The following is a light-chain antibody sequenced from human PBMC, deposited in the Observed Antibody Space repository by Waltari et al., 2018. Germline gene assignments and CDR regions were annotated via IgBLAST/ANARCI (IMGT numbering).Light chain of an antibody. CDR3: QVWETTSGHPTAV. V-gene: IGLV3-21*01. CDR1: NIDGNS. Sequence: SYVMSQPPPVSVAPGETARITCAGDNIDGNSAPWYQQKPGQPPVVVIYYDSDRPSGIPERFSGSNSGDTATLTITRVEAGDEADYSCQVWETTSGHPTAVFGGGTKLTVL. CDR2: YDS. J-gene: IGLJ2*01.